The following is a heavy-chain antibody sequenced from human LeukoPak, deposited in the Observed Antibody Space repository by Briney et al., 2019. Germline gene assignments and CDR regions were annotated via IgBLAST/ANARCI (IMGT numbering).Heavy chain of an antibody. CDR1: GYTFTSYG. J-gene: IGHJ4*02. V-gene: IGHV1-18*01. CDR2: ISAYNGNT. CDR3: ARSHYDFWSGSSGDY. Sequence: ASVKVSCKASGYTFTSYGISWVRQAPGQGLEWMGWISAYNGNTNYAQKLQGRVTMTTDTSTSTAYMELRSLRSDDTAVYYCARSHYDFWSGSSGDYWGRGTLVTVSS. D-gene: IGHD3-3*01.